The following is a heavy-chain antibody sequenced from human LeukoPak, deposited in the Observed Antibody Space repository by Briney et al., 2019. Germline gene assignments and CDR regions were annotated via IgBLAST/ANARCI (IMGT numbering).Heavy chain of an antibody. CDR3: ARIADYYDSSGSFIDI. D-gene: IGHD3-22*01. J-gene: IGHJ3*02. CDR2: IYYSGST. CDR1: GGSISSYY. V-gene: IGHV4-59*08. Sequence: SEILSLTCTVSGGSISSYYWSWIRQPPGKGLEWIGYIYYSGSTNYNPSLKSRVTISVDTSKNQFSLKLSSVTAADTAVYYCARIADYYDSSGSFIDIWGQGTMVTVSS.